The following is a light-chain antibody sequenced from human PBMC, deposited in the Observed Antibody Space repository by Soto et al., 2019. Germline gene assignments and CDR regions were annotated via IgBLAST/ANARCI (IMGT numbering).Light chain of an antibody. CDR2: DAS. Sequence: VLTQFPATLSLSPWEIDTRSCRASQSVSNYLAWYQQKPGQAPRLLIYDASSRATGIPDRFSGGGSGTDFTLTISRLEPEDFAVYYCQQFSSYPLTFGGGTKVDI. J-gene: IGKJ4*01. CDR3: QQFSSYPLT. CDR1: QSVSNY. V-gene: IGKV3-20*01.